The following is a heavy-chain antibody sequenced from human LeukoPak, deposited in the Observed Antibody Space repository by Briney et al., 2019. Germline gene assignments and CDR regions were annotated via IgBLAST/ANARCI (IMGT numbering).Heavy chain of an antibody. CDR2: VYYSGNT. CDR1: GGSISGFY. CDR3: ARDTRDAFDI. Sequence: KPSETLSLTCTVSGGSISGFYWNWIRQPPGKGLEWIGYVYYSGNTNYNPSLKSRVTISLDTSKNQFSLKLRSVTAADTAVYYCARDTRDAFDIWGQGTTVTVSS. V-gene: IGHV4-59*01. J-gene: IGHJ3*02.